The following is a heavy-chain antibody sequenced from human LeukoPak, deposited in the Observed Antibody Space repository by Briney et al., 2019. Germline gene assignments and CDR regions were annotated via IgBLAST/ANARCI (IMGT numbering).Heavy chain of an antibody. CDR2: IYYSGST. J-gene: IGHJ4*02. CDR3: ARDNFSSRFGD. V-gene: IGHV4-59*01. Sequence: PSETLSLTCTVSGGSISSYYWSWIRQPPGKGLEWIGYIYYSGSTNYNPSLKSRVTISVDTSKNQFSLKLSSVTAADTAVYYCARDNFSSRFGDWGQGTLVTVSS. D-gene: IGHD3-10*01. CDR1: GGSISSYY.